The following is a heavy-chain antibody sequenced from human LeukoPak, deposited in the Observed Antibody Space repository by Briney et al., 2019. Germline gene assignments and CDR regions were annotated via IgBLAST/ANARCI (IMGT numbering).Heavy chain of an antibody. D-gene: IGHD6-6*01. CDR2: VYYIGTT. V-gene: IGHV4-61*01. J-gene: IGHJ5*02. Sequence: PSETLSLTCIVSGGSVSSPNSYWSWIRQPPGKGLEWIGNVYYIGTTSYNSSLQSRVTISIDTSKNQSSLEVTSVTAADTAVYYCARNTSSSPWFDPWGQGTLVTVSS. CDR3: ARNTSSSPWFDP. CDR1: GGSVSSPNSY.